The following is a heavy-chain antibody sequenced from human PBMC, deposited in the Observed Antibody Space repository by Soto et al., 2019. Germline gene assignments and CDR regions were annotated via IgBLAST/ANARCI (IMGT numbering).Heavy chain of an antibody. V-gene: IGHV1-69*13. CDR3: ARDRERWLQLAQFDY. Sequence: SVKVSCKASGGTFSSYAISWVRQAPGQGLEWMGGIIPIFGTANYAQKFQGRVTITADESTSTAYMELSSLRSEDTAVYYCARDRERWLQLAQFDYWGPGTLVTVSS. CDR1: GGTFSSYA. CDR2: IIPIFGTA. D-gene: IGHD5-12*01. J-gene: IGHJ4*02.